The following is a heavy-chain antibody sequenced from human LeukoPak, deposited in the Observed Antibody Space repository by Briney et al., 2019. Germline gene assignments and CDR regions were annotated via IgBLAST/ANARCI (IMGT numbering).Heavy chain of an antibody. Sequence: ASVKVSFKTSGYRFSLYGINWLRQAPGQRFEWLGWINTNTGNPTYAQAFTGRLVFSLDTSVGTAYLEISGLKAEDTAVYYCTRDIEPGGTFDAWGQGTLVTVSS. V-gene: IGHV7-4-1*02. J-gene: IGHJ4*02. D-gene: IGHD2-15*01. CDR1: GYRFSLYG. CDR2: INTNTGNP. CDR3: TRDIEPGGTFDA.